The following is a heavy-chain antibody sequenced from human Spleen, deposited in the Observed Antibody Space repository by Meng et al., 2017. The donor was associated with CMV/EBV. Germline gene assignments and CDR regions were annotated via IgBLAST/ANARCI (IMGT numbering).Heavy chain of an antibody. CDR3: AKGRRDGYAELDY. J-gene: IGHJ4*02. Sequence: SGLTFSNFGMHWVRQAPGKGLEWVSAISGSGGSTYYADSLKGRFTISRDNSRNTLYLQMNSLRADDTAVYYCAKGRRDGYAELDYWGQGTLVTVSS. V-gene: IGHV3-23*01. CDR2: ISGSGGST. D-gene: IGHD5-24*01. CDR1: GLTFSNFG.